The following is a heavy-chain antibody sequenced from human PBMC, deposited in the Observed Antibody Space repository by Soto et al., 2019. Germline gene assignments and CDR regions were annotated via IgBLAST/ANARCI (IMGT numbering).Heavy chain of an antibody. Sequence: SETLSLTCTVSGGSISSYYWSWIRQPPGKGLEWIGYIYYSGSTNYNPSLKSRVTISVDTSKNQFSLKLSSVTAADTAVYYCARASGYFDWLSDAFDIWGQGTMVTVSS. CDR1: GGSISSYY. CDR2: IYYSGST. CDR3: ARASGYFDWLSDAFDI. J-gene: IGHJ3*02. D-gene: IGHD3-9*01. V-gene: IGHV4-59*01.